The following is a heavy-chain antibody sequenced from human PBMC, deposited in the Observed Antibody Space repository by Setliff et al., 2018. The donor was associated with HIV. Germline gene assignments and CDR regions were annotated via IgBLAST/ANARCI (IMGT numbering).Heavy chain of an antibody. CDR2: ISSDGNDK. Sequence: GGSLRLSCAATGFYFRNAWMSWLRQAPGKELEWVAVISSDGNDKYNADSVNGRFTISRDNSENTLYLQMNGLRSEDTAVYYCARVTSDSSGYYWGYYFDYWGQGTRVTVSS. J-gene: IGHJ4*02. CDR1: GFYFRNAW. V-gene: IGHV3-30*03. CDR3: ARVTSDSSGYYWGYYFDY. D-gene: IGHD3-22*01.